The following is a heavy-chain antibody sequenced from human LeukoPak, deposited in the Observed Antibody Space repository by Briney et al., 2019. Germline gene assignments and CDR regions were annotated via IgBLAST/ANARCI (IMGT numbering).Heavy chain of an antibody. V-gene: IGHV4-61*01. CDR2: IYYSGST. Sequence: SETLSLTCTVSGGSVSSGSYYWSWIRQPPGKGLEWIGYIYYSGSTNYNPSLKSRVTIPVDTSKNQFSLKLSSVTAADTAVYYCARETRVATITDAGIAVAGTPRGYYFDYWGQGTLVTVSS. J-gene: IGHJ4*02. D-gene: IGHD6-19*01. CDR1: GGSVSSGSYY. CDR3: ARETRVATITDAGIAVAGTPRGYYFDY.